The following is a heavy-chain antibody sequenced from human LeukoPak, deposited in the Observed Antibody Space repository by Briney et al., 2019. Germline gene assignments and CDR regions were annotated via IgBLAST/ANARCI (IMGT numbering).Heavy chain of an antibody. CDR1: GFTFNTYT. CDR3: ARDLKMKYCDF. D-gene: IGHD5-24*01. CDR2: ISGSSGII. Sequence: GGSLRLSCAASGFTFNTYTMNWVRQAPGKGLEWVSYISGSSGIIDYADSVRGRFTISRDNAKNSLYLQMNSLRAEDTAVYYCARDLKMKYCDFWGQGTLVTVSS. J-gene: IGHJ4*02. V-gene: IGHV3-48*01.